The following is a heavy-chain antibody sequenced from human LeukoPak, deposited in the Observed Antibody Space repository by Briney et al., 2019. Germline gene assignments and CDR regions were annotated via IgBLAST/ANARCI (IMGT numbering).Heavy chain of an antibody. J-gene: IGHJ4*02. D-gene: IGHD1-7*01. CDR3: VRVGNYREFHY. CDR2: ISTNGDAT. Sequence: GGSLRLSCAASGFTFSNYALHWVRQAPGKGLEYVSAISTNGDATFYANSVKGRFTISRDNSKNTLYLQMGSLRAEDMAVYYCVRVGNYREFHYWGQGNLVTVSS. V-gene: IGHV3-64*01. CDR1: GFTFSNYA.